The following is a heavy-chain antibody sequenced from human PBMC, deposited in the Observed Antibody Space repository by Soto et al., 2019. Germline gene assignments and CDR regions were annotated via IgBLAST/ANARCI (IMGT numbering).Heavy chain of an antibody. Sequence: QVQLVQSGAEVKKPGSSVKVSCKASGGTFSSYTISWVRQAPGQGLEWMGRIILILGIANYAQKFQGSVTITADKSTSTAYMELSSLRSEDTAVYYCARADYGDPTLFDYWGQGTLVTVSS. CDR3: ARADYGDPTLFDY. CDR1: GGTFSSYT. D-gene: IGHD4-17*01. CDR2: IILILGIA. J-gene: IGHJ4*02. V-gene: IGHV1-69*02.